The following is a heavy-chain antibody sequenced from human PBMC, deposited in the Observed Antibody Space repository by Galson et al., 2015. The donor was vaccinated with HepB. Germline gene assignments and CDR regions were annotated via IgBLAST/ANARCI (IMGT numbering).Heavy chain of an antibody. Sequence: SLRLSCAASGFTFSNAWMNWVRQAPGKGLEWVGRIKSKTDGGTTDYAAPVKGRFIISRSDSKNTLDLQINSLKMEDTAVYYCTTAKYISGWYGGFDYWGQGTLVTVSS. CDR1: GFTFSNAW. V-gene: IGHV3-15*07. CDR3: TTAKYISGWYGGFDY. CDR2: IKSKTDGGTT. D-gene: IGHD6-19*01. J-gene: IGHJ4*02.